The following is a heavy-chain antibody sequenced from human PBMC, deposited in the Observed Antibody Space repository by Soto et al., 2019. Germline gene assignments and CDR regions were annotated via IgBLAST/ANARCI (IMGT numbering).Heavy chain of an antibody. J-gene: IGHJ4*02. CDR1: GGSISSGDYY. CDR3: ARAPIAAPHHFDY. V-gene: IGHV4-30-4*01. Sequence: QVQLQESGPGLVKPSQTLSLTCTVSGGSISSGDYYWSWIRQPPGKGLEWIGYIYYSGSTYYNPSLKSRVTISVDTSKNQFSLKLSSVTAADPAVYYCARAPIAAPHHFDYWGQGTLVTVSS. CDR2: IYYSGST. D-gene: IGHD6-6*01.